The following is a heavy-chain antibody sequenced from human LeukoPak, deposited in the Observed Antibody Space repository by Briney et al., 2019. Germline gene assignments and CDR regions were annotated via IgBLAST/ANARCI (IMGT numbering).Heavy chain of an antibody. D-gene: IGHD3-10*01. Sequence: GGSLRLSCSTSGFSVTNGRMSWVRQAPGKGLEWVGRIKDRMDGGTTAYAAPVKGRFTISREDSKNTVYLEMNSLKTEDTAVYFCTTATVVWGVSAYWGQGTLVTVSS. CDR2: IKDRMDGGTT. CDR1: GFSVTNGR. CDR3: TTATVVWGVSAY. J-gene: IGHJ4*02. V-gene: IGHV3-15*01.